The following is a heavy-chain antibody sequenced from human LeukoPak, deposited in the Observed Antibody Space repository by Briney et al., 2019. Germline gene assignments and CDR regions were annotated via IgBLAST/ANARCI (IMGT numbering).Heavy chain of an antibody. CDR2: ISAYNGNT. Sequence: APVKVSCKASGYTFTSYGISWVRQAPGQGLEWMGWISAYNGNTNYAQKLQGRVTMTTDTSTTTAYMELRSLRSDDTAVYYCARGYCSSTSCYGPSGWFDHWGQGTLVTVSS. CDR3: ARGYCSSTSCYGPSGWFDH. V-gene: IGHV1-18*01. D-gene: IGHD2-2*01. CDR1: GYTFTSYG. J-gene: IGHJ5*02.